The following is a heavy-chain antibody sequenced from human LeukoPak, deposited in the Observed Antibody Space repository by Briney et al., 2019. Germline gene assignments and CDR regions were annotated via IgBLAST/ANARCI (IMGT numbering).Heavy chain of an antibody. D-gene: IGHD3-10*01. V-gene: IGHV4-59*01. Sequence: NSSETLSLTCTVSGGSISSYYWSWIRQPPEKGLEWIWYIYNSGSTSYNPSLKSRVTISVDTSKNRFSLKLSSVTAADTAVYYCARARELFYFDYWGQGTLVTVSS. CDR1: GGSISSYY. J-gene: IGHJ4*02. CDR2: IYNSGST. CDR3: ARARELFYFDY.